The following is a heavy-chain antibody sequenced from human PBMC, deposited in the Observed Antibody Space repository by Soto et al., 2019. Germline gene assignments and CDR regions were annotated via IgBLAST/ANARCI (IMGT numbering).Heavy chain of an antibody. CDR1: GGTFSSYT. CDR3: AREVTPPNWFDP. V-gene: IGHV1-69*10. D-gene: IGHD5-18*01. CDR2: IIPILGIA. J-gene: IGHJ5*02. Sequence: ASVKVSCKASGGTFSSYTISWVRQAPGQGLEWMGGIIPILGIANYAQKFQGRVTITADESTSTAYMELSSLRSEDTAVYYCAREVTPPNWFDPWGQGTLVTVSS.